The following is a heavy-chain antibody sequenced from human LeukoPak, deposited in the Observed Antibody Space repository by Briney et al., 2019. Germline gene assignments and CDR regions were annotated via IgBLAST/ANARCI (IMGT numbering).Heavy chain of an antibody. CDR1: GGSISSYC. Sequence: SETLPLTCTVSGGSISSYCWSWIRQPPGKGLEWIGYIYTSGSTNYNPSLKSRVTISVDTSSNQFSLNLSSVTAADTAVYYCARMSFWSGSYYYIDVWGRGSTVTVSS. D-gene: IGHD3-3*01. V-gene: IGHV4-4*09. CDR2: IYTSGST. CDR3: ARMSFWSGSYYYIDV. J-gene: IGHJ6*03.